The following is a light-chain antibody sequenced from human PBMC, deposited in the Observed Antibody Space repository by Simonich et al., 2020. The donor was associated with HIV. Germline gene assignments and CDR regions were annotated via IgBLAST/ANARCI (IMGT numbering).Light chain of an antibody. CDR2: DVS. Sequence: QSALTPPASVSGSPGQSITISCPGTSSDVGGYNYVSWYQQHPGKAPKLMIYDVSKRPAGVSKRFSGSKSGNTASLTISGLQAEDEADYYCSSYTSSSSVVFGGGTKLTVL. J-gene: IGLJ2*01. CDR1: SSDVGGYNY. CDR3: SSYTSSSSVV. V-gene: IGLV2-14*03.